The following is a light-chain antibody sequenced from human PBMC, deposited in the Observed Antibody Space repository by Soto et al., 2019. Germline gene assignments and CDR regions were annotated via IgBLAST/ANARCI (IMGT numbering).Light chain of an antibody. Sequence: EIVLTQSPGTLSLSPGERATLSCRASQSVSSINLAWYQQKPGQAPRLLIYGASSRATGTPDRFSGSGSGTDFTLTISRLEPEDFAVYYCQQYGSSPFTFGPGTKVAIK. CDR2: GAS. CDR3: QQYGSSPFT. J-gene: IGKJ3*01. CDR1: QSVSSIN. V-gene: IGKV3-20*01.